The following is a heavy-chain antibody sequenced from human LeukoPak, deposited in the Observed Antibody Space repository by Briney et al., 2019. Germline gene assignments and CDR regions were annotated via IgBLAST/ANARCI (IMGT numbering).Heavy chain of an antibody. J-gene: IGHJ5*02. D-gene: IGHD3-10*01. V-gene: IGHV4-59*01. CDR3: ARDGYYYGSGSYNGWFDP. CDR1: GGSISSYY. CDR2: IYYSGST. Sequence: SETLSLTCTVSGGSISSYYWSWIRQPPGKGLEWIGYIYYSGSTNYNPSLKSRVTISVDTSKNQFSLKLSSVTAADTAVYYCARDGYYYGSGSYNGWFDPGAREPWSPSPQ.